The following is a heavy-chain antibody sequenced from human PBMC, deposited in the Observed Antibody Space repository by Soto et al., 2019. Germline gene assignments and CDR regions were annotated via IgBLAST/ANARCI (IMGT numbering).Heavy chain of an antibody. V-gene: IGHV1-18*01. CDR1: GYTFTSYG. CDR2: ISAYNGNT. CDR3: ARVLAVMVVDAFDI. Sequence: QVQLVQSGAEVKKPGASVKVSCKASGYTFTSYGISGVRQAPGQGLEWMGWISAYNGNTNYAQKLQGIVTMTTDTSXSTAYMELRSLRSDDTAVYYWARVLAVMVVDAFDIWGQGTMVTVSS. J-gene: IGHJ3*02. D-gene: IGHD2-15*01.